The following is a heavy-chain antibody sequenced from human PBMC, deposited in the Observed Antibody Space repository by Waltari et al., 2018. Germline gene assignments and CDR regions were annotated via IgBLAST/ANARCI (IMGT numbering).Heavy chain of an antibody. CDR1: GGSISSSSYY. Sequence: QLQLQESGPGLVKPSETLSLTCTVSGGSISSSSYYWGWIRQPPGKGLEWIGNIYYSGSTYYNPSLKSRVTISVDTSKNQFSLKLSSVTAADTAVYYCARQFRSSSDYYYYGMDVWGQGTTVTVSS. V-gene: IGHV4-39*07. CDR3: ARQFRSSSDYYYYGMDV. CDR2: IYYSGST. J-gene: IGHJ6*02. D-gene: IGHD6-6*01.